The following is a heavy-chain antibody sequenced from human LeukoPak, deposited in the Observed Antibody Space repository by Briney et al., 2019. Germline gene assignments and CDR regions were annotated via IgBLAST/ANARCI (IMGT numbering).Heavy chain of an antibody. V-gene: IGHV4-59*01. D-gene: IGHD3-22*01. Sequence: SSETLSLTCTVSGGSISGYYWSWIRQPPGKGLEWIGYIYYSGSTNYNPSLKSRVTISVDTSKYQFSLKLSSVTAADTAVYYCARDSSGYYEGNAFDIWGQGTMVTVSS. CDR2: IYYSGST. CDR3: ARDSSGYYEGNAFDI. J-gene: IGHJ3*02. CDR1: GGSISGYY.